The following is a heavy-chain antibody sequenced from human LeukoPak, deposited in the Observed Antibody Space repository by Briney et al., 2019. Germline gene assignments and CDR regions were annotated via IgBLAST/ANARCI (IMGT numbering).Heavy chain of an antibody. CDR1: GFIFNNYV. D-gene: IGHD6-13*01. CDR3: AKDYAAGRPYCFDF. V-gene: IGHV3-23*01. Sequence: PGGSLRLSCAASGFIFNNYVMNWVRQAPGKGLEWVSSISGSGVHTYYADSVKGRFTISRDNSKNTLYLQMNSLRAGDTAVYYCAKDYAAGRPYCFDFWGQGTLVTVSS. J-gene: IGHJ4*02. CDR2: ISGSGVHT.